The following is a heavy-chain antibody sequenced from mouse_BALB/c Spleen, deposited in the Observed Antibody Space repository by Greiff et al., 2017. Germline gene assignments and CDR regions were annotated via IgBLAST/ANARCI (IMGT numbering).Heavy chain of an antibody. J-gene: IGHJ1*01. D-gene: IGHD2-3*01. Sequence: QVQLQQPGAELVKPGASVKMSCKASGYTFTSYWMHWVKQRPGQGLEWIGTIDPSDSYTSYNQKFKGKATLTVYTSSSTAYMQLSSLTSEDSAVYYCTRGGLLRYFDVWGAGTTVTVSS. CDR1: GYTFTSYW. CDR3: TRGGLLRYFDV. V-gene: IGHV1S127*01. CDR2: IDPSDSYT.